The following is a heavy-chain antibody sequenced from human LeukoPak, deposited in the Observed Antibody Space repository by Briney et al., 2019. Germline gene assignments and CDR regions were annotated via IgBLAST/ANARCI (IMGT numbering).Heavy chain of an antibody. Sequence: SETLSLTCTVSGGSISSYYWSWIRQPAGKGLEWIGRIYTSGSTNYNPSLKSRVTMSVDTSKNQFSLKLSSVTAADTAVYYCARVSSSWYGQTRYYFDYWGQGTLVTVSS. CDR2: IYTSGST. J-gene: IGHJ4*02. CDR1: GGSISSYY. D-gene: IGHD6-13*01. CDR3: ARVSSSWYGQTRYYFDY. V-gene: IGHV4-4*07.